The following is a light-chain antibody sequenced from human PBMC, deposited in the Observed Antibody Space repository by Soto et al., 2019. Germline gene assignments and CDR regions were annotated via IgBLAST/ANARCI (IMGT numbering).Light chain of an antibody. V-gene: IGLV2-8*01. CDR1: SSDIGGYDY. J-gene: IGLJ3*02. CDR2: EVS. CDR3: SSYAGSNNLV. Sequence: QSVLTQPPSASGSPGQSVTISCTGTSSDIGGYDYVSWYQQHPGKAPKLIIYEVSKRPSGVPDRFSGSKSGNTASLTVSGLQAEDEADYYCSSYAGSNNLVFAGGTKLTV.